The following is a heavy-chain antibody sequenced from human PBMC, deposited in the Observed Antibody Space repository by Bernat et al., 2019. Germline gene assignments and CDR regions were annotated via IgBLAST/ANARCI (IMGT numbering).Heavy chain of an antibody. CDR1: GYIFTGYP. J-gene: IGHJ3*01. CDR2: VNAANGNT. CDR3: ERGNYYGPSHGFDF. Sequence: QVEVVQSGAEVKKPGASVKLSCTASGYIFTGYPIHWVRQAPGQGLEWMGWVNAANGNTKYSQKFQGRVSLIRDTSANIDYMELSRLTSEDTAVYFCERGNYYGPSHGFDFWGQGTIVTVAS. D-gene: IGHD3-10*01. V-gene: IGHV1-3*01.